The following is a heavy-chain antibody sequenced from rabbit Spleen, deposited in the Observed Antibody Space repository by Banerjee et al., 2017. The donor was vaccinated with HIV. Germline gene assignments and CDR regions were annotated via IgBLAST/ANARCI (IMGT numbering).Heavy chain of an antibody. CDR3: ARDISTSFSSYGMDL. D-gene: IGHD1-1*01. Sequence: QSLEESGGDLVKPGASLTLTCTASGFSLTSSDYMCWVRQAPGKGLEWIACIYAGSSGFTYHATWAKGRFTISKTSSTTVTLQMTSLTAADTATYFCARDISTSFSSYGMDLWGPGTLVTVS. CDR1: GFSLTSSDY. J-gene: IGHJ6*01. CDR2: IYAGSSGFT. V-gene: IGHV1S40*01.